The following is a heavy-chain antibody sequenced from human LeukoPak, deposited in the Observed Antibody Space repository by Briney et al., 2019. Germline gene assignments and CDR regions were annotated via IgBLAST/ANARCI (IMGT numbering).Heavy chain of an antibody. J-gene: IGHJ4*02. Sequence: SETLSLTCTVSGGSISSYYWSWIRQPAGKGLEWMGRIYTSGSTNYNPSLKSRVTMSVDTSKNQFSLKLSSVTAADTAVYYCARYYYDSSGYYLDYWGQGALVTVSS. CDR1: GGSISSYY. CDR3: ARYYYDSSGYYLDY. CDR2: IYTSGST. D-gene: IGHD3-22*01. V-gene: IGHV4-4*07.